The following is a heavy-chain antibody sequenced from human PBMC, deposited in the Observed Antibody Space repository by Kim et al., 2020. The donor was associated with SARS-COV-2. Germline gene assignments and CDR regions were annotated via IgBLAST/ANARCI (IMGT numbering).Heavy chain of an antibody. CDR2: IHYTGST. D-gene: IGHD5-18*01. J-gene: IGHJ4*02. Sequence: SETLSLTCSVSGGYVSSISYFWGWFPQPPGKGLEWIASIHYTGSTYYNPSLESRVTISVDTSKDQFSLKVNSVTAADTAVYYCARAWNTAMVNFWGQGTLVTVSS. V-gene: IGHV4-39*07. CDR1: GGYVSSISYF. CDR3: ARAWNTAMVNF.